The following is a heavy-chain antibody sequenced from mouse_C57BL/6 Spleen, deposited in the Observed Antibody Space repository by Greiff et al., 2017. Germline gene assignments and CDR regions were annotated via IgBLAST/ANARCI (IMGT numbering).Heavy chain of an antibody. CDR1: GFTFSDYG. CDR3: ASIYYGSSYEAY. Sequence: EVKLMESGGGLVKPGGSLKLSCAASGFTFSDYGMHWVRQAPEKGLEWVAYISSGSSTIYYADTVKGRFTISRDNAKNTLFLQMTSLRSEDTAMYYCASIYYGSSYEAYWGQGTLVTVSA. J-gene: IGHJ3*01. D-gene: IGHD1-1*01. V-gene: IGHV5-17*01. CDR2: ISSGSSTI.